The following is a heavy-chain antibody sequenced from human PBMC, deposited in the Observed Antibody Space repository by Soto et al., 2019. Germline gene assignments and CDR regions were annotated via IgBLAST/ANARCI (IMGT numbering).Heavy chain of an antibody. D-gene: IGHD1-1*01. CDR3: ARELWVEPELYYYGMDV. Sequence: PSETLSLTCTVSGGSISSGGYYWSWIRQHPGKGLEWIGYIYYSGSTYYNPSLKSRLTISVDTSKNHFSLRLTSVTAADTAVYYCARELWVEPELYYYGMDVWGQGTTVTSP. J-gene: IGHJ6*02. CDR2: IYYSGST. CDR1: GGSISSGGYY. V-gene: IGHV4-30-4*08.